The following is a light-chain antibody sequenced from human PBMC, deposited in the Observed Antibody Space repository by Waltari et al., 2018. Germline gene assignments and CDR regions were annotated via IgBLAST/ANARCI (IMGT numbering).Light chain of an antibody. CDR3: QQYNNWPYT. J-gene: IGKJ2*01. Sequence: EIVMTQSPATLSVPPGERATLSCRASQSVSTNLAWYQQKPGQAPRLLIYGASTGATGIPATFSGSGSGTEFTLTISSLQSEDFAVYYCQQYNNWPYTFGQGTRLEIK. CDR2: GAS. V-gene: IGKV3-15*01. CDR1: QSVSTN.